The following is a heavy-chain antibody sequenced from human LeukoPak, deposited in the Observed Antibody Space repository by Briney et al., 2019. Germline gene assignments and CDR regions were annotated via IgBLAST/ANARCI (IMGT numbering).Heavy chain of an antibody. Sequence: SSETLSLTCTVSGGSISSSSYYWGWIRQPPGKGLEWIGSIYYSGSTYYNPSLKSRVTISVDTSKNQFSLKLSSVTAADTAVYYCARETSGSRYRGAFDIWGQGTMVTVSS. CDR2: IYYSGST. V-gene: IGHV4-39*02. CDR1: GGSISSSSYY. D-gene: IGHD3-10*01. CDR3: ARETSGSRYRGAFDI. J-gene: IGHJ3*02.